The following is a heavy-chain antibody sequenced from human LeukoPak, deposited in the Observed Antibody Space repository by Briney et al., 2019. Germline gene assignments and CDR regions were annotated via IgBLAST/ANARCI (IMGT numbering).Heavy chain of an antibody. V-gene: IGHV3-23*01. Sequence: PGGSLRLSCGASGFTFSSYAMSWVRQAPGKGLEWVSAISGSGGSTYYADSVKGRFTIPRENSKHTLYLQMNSLRAEDTAVYYCAKVPRYCSGGSCHTQYFDYWGQGTLVTVSS. CDR3: AKVPRYCSGGSCHTQYFDY. J-gene: IGHJ4*02. D-gene: IGHD2-15*01. CDR1: GFTFSSYA. CDR2: ISGSGGST.